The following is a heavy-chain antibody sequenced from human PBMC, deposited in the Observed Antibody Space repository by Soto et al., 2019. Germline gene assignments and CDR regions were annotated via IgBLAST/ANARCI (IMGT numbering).Heavy chain of an antibody. J-gene: IGHJ4*02. V-gene: IGHV4-30-4*01. D-gene: IGHD3-22*01. Sequence: QVQLQESGPGLVRPSETLSLTCTVSGGSITSGAYHWNWIRQAPGKGLEWIGYTYYNGNSYYNPSLRSRASISLDTSKNQFTLRLSSVTAADTAVYFCASLPGYDDNSGSDYWGQGTLVAVSS. CDR1: GGSITSGAYH. CDR2: TYYNGNS. CDR3: ASLPGYDDNSGSDY.